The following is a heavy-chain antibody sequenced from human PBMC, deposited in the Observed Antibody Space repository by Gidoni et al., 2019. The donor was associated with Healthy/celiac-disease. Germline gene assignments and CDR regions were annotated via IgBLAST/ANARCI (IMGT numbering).Heavy chain of an antibody. D-gene: IGHD3-10*01. CDR2: DRGKANGRRR. J-gene: IGHJ5*02. CDR1: GFTFGDYA. V-gene: IGHV3-49*03. CDR3: NSGESRKDDDNWFDP. Sequence: EVLLVASGGALVPSGRSLMPSFPASGFTFGDYALSWFRRAPGKGLAWKGLDRGKANGRRRKYAESVEGRYSISRDDTKNVDNLQMNKMKSEETEEKDGNSGESRKDDDNWFDPWGQGTLVTVSS.